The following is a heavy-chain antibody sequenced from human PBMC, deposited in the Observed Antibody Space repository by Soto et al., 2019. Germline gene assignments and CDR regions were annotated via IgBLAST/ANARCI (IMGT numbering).Heavy chain of an antibody. CDR3: TTHPTPGYYYYGMDV. D-gene: IGHD7-27*01. Sequence: EVQLVESGGGLVQPGGSLKLSCAASGFTFSGSAMHWVRQASGKGLEWVGRIRSKANSYATAYAASVKGRFTISRDDSKNTAYLQMNSLKTEETAVYYCTTHPTPGYYYYGMDVWGQGTTVTVSS. CDR1: GFTFSGSA. J-gene: IGHJ6*02. V-gene: IGHV3-73*02. CDR2: IRSKANSYAT.